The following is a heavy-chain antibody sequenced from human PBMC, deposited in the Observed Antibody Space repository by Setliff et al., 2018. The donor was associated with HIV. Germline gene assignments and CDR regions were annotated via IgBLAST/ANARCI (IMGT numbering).Heavy chain of an antibody. J-gene: IGHJ4*02. CDR1: GYSFINSG. D-gene: IGHD2-8*02. CDR2: IPTSHGDT. V-gene: IGHV1-18*01. Sequence: ASVMVSCKASGYSFINSGISWVRQAPGQGLEWMGWIPTSHGDTKYAQNFQDGLTMTTDSSTTTAYMDLRSLTSDDTALYYCVRDWSYAPDYWGQGTLVTVSS. CDR3: VRDWSYAPDY.